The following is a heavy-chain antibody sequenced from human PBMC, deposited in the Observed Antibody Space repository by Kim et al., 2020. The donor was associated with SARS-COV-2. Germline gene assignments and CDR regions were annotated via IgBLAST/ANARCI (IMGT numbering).Heavy chain of an antibody. D-gene: IGHD3-10*01. CDR2: T. J-gene: IGHJ4*02. Sequence: TRYSPSFQGQVTISADKSISTAYLQWSSLKASDTAMYYCARVRRGTAVDYWGQGTLVTVSS. CDR3: ARVRRGTAVDY. V-gene: IGHV5-51*01.